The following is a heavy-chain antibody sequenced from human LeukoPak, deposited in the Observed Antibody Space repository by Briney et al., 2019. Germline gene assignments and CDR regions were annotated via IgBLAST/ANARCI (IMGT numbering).Heavy chain of an antibody. CDR2: FDPEDGET. D-gene: IGHD6-19*01. V-gene: IGHV1-24*01. Sequence: ASVKVSCKVSGYTLTEISMQWVRQAPGKGLEWMGGFDPEDGETIYAQKFQGRVTMTEDTSTDTAYMELSSLRSEDTAVYYCATLSPVGRSSGWSQLYYYYYYMDVWGKGTTVTVSS. CDR1: GYTLTEIS. CDR3: ATLSPVGRSSGWSQLYYYYYYMDV. J-gene: IGHJ6*03.